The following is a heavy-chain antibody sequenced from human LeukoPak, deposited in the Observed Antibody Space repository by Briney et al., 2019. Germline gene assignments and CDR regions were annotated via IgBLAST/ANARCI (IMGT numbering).Heavy chain of an antibody. CDR2: ISSSSSYI. CDR3: AKGEVVTAMVRGAFDI. CDR1: GFTFSSYS. D-gene: IGHD2-21*02. Sequence: PGGSLRLSCAASGFTFSSYSMNWVRQAPGKGLEWVSSISSSSSYIYYADSVKGRFPISRDNAKNSLYLQMNSLRAEDTAVYYCAKGEVVTAMVRGAFDIWGQGTMVTVSS. J-gene: IGHJ3*02. V-gene: IGHV3-21*01.